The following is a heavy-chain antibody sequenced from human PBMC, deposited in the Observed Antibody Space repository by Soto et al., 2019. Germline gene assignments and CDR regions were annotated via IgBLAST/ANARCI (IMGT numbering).Heavy chain of an antibody. V-gene: IGHV3-74*01. CDR1: GFTFSSYW. CDR3: ARVRDDWAAERNFDY. CDR2: INSDGSST. Sequence: EVQLVESGGGLVQPGGSLRLSCAASGFTFSSYWMHWVRQAPGKGLVWVSRINSDGSSTSYADSVKGRFTISRDNAKNTLYLQMNSLRAEDTAVYYCARVRDDWAAERNFDYWGQGTLVTVSS. D-gene: IGHD6-13*01. J-gene: IGHJ4*02.